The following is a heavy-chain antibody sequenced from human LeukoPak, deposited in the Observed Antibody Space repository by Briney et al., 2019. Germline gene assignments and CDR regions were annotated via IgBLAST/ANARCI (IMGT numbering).Heavy chain of an antibody. D-gene: IGHD3-3*01. V-gene: IGHV4-30-4*08. CDR3: ARANSGDYDFWSGHYPFDY. Sequence: SQTLSLTCTVSGGSISSGDYYWSWIRQPPGKGLEWIGYIYYSGSTYYNPSLKSRVTISVDTSKNQFSLKLSSVTAADTAVYYCARANSGDYDFWSGHYPFDYWGQGTLVTVSS. CDR2: IYYSGST. CDR1: GGSISSGDYY. J-gene: IGHJ4*02.